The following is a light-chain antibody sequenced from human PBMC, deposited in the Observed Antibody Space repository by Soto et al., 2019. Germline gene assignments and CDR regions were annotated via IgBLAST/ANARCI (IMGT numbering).Light chain of an antibody. CDR1: SSDVGGYNY. V-gene: IGLV2-14*01. J-gene: IGLJ1*01. Sequence: QSVLSQPASVSGSPGNSITISCTGTSSDVGGYNYVSWYQQHPGKAPKLMIYEVSNRPSGVSNRFSGSKSGNTASLTISGLQAEEEADYYCSSYTSSSTIVFGTGTKVTVL. CDR2: EVS. CDR3: SSYTSSSTIV.